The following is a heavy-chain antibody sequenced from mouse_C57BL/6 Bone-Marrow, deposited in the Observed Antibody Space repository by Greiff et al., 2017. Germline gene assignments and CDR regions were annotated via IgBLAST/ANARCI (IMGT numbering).Heavy chain of an antibody. CDR2: INPYNGGT. CDR3: ARAGYYYFDY. Sequence: EVQLVESGPVLVKPGASVKMSCKASGYTFTDYYMNWVKQSHGKSLEWIGVINPYNGGTSYNQKFKGKATLTVDKSSSTAYMELNSLTSEDSAVYYCARAGYYYFDYWGQGTTLTVSS. V-gene: IGHV1-19*01. CDR1: GYTFTDYY. D-gene: IGHD2-3*01. J-gene: IGHJ2*01.